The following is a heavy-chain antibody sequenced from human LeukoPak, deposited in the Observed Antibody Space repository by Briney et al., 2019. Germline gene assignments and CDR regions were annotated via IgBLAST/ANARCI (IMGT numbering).Heavy chain of an antibody. J-gene: IGHJ4*02. CDR3: ARDRAHVLLWFGELGDDSPRFDY. V-gene: IGHV3-7*01. CDR1: GFTFSSYW. D-gene: IGHD3-10*01. Sequence: GRSLRLSCAASGFTFSSYWMSWVRQAPGKGLEWVANIKQDGSEKYYVDSVKGRFTISRDNAKNSLYLQMNSLRAEDTAVYYCARDRAHVLLWFGELGDDSPRFDYWGQGTLVTVSS. CDR2: IKQDGSEK.